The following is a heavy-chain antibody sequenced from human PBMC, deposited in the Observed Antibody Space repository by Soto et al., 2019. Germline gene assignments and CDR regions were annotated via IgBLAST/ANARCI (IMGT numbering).Heavy chain of an antibody. D-gene: IGHD2-21*02. Sequence: GGSLRLSCAASGFTVSSNYMSWVRQAPGKGLEWVSVIYSGGSTYYADSVKGRFTISRHNSKNTLYLQMNSLRAEDTAVYYCARLFTDLAYYYYYMDVWGKGTTVTVSS. CDR2: IYSGGST. J-gene: IGHJ6*03. CDR3: ARLFTDLAYYYYYMDV. V-gene: IGHV3-53*04. CDR1: GFTVSSNY.